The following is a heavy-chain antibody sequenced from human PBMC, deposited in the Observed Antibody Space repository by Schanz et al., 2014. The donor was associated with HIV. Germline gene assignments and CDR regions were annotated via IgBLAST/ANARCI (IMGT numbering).Heavy chain of an antibody. V-gene: IGHV1-2*02. D-gene: IGHD6-6*01. CDR1: GGTFTGYY. J-gene: IGHJ6*02. CDR3: AREPSFSGLDV. Sequence: QVQLVQSGAEVEKPGSSVKVSCKASGGTFTGYYLHWIRQAPGQGLEWMGWFNPNSGGRIYPQKFEGRVTMTRDTSISTAYMELSSLRYDDTAVYYCAREPSFSGLDVWGQGTTVIVSS. CDR2: FNPNSGGR.